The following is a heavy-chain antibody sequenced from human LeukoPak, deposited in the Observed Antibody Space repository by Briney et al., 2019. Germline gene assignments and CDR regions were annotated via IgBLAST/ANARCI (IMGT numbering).Heavy chain of an antibody. CDR1: GGSISSYY. J-gene: IGHJ4*02. D-gene: IGHD4-17*01. V-gene: IGHV4-59*01. CDR2: IYYSGST. CDR3: ARGGPFYGDYGY. Sequence: SETLSLTCTVSGGSISSYYWSWIRQPPGKGLEWIGYIYYSGSTNYNPSLKSRVTISVDTSKNRFSLKLSSVTAADTAVYYCARGGPFYGDYGYWGQGTLVTVSS.